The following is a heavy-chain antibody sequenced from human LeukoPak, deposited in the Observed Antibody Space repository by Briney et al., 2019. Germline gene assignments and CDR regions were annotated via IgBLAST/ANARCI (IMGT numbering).Heavy chain of an antibody. CDR3: ARPTPYDSRPDDAFDI. Sequence: PSETLSLTCTVSGYSISSGYYWGWIRQPPGKGLEWIGDINHSGSTNYSPSLKSRVTISVDTWKNQFSLKLSSVTAADTAVYYCARPTPYDSRPDDAFDIWGQGTMVTVSS. CDR2: INHSGST. J-gene: IGHJ3*02. V-gene: IGHV4-38-2*02. D-gene: IGHD3-22*01. CDR1: GYSISSGYY.